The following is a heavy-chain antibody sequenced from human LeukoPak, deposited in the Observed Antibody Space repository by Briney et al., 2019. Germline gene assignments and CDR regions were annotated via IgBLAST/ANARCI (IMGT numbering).Heavy chain of an antibody. D-gene: IGHD3-22*01. CDR1: GFTFSNYE. CDR2: IVGSGDNK. Sequence: AGGSLRLSCAASGFTFSNYEMNWVRQAPGKGLEWVSYIVGSGDNKQYADSVKGRFTISRDNAKNSLYLQMNSLRAEDTAVYYCARFTSGYYGYFDYWGQGTLVTVSS. CDR3: ARFTSGYYGYFDY. J-gene: IGHJ4*02. V-gene: IGHV3-48*03.